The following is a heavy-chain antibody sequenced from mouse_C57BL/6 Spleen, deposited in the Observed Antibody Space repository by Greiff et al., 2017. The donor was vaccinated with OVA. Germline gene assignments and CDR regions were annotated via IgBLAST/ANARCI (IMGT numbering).Heavy chain of an antibody. Sequence: EVHLVESGGGLVQPGGSLKLSCAASGFTFSDYGMAWVRQAPRKGPEWVAFISNLAYSIYYADTVTGRFTISRANAKNTLYLEMSSLRSEDTAMYYCARHEGYAMDYWGQGTSVTVSS. V-gene: IGHV5-15*01. CDR2: ISNLAYSI. CDR3: ARHEGYAMDY. J-gene: IGHJ4*01. CDR1: GFTFSDYG.